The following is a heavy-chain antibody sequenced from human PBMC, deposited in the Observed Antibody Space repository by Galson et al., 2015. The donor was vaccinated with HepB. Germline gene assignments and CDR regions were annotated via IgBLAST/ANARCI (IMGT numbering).Heavy chain of an antibody. J-gene: IGHJ4*02. CDR1: GYTFSGYD. CDR2: MNPRSDYT. V-gene: IGHV1-8*01. CDR3: VRGLDPDY. Sequence: SGYTFSGYDMMWVRQATGQGLEWMGWMNPRSDYTGYAEKFQGRVIMTGDSSISTAYMELTSLTSEDTGVYYCVRGLDPDYWGQGTLVTVSS.